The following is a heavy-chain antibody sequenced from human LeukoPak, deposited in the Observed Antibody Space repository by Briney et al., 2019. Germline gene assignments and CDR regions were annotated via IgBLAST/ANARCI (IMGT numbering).Heavy chain of an antibody. CDR1: GFTFSSYA. J-gene: IGHJ6*02. CDR3: AKDPFHYYGMDV. CDR2: ISGSGGST. Sequence: GGSPRLSCAASGFTFSSYAMSWVRQAPGKGLEWVSAISGSGGSTYYADSVKGRFTISRDNSKNTLYLQMNSLRAEDTAVYYCAKDPFHYYGMDVWGQGTTVTVSS. V-gene: IGHV3-23*01.